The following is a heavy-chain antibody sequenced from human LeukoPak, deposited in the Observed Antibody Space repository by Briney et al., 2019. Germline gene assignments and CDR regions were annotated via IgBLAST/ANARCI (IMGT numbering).Heavy chain of an antibody. V-gene: IGHV4-61*02. CDR1: GGSISSGSYY. J-gene: IGHJ3*02. CDR3: ARERSSGWYFAFDI. CDR2: IYTSGST. Sequence: SETLSLTCTVSGGSISSGSYYWSWIRQPAGKGLEWIGRIYTSGSTNYNPSLKSRVTISVDTSKNQFSLKLSSVTAADTAVYYCARERSSGWYFAFDIWGQGTVVTVSS. D-gene: IGHD6-19*01.